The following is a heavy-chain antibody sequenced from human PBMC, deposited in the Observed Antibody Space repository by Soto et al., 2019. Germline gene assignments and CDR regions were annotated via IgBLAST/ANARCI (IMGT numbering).Heavy chain of an antibody. Sequence: PSETLSLTCAVSGVSISNYYWSWIRQPPGRGLEWIGYNHYSGGTNYNPSLKSRVIISLDTSTNQFLLKLSSVTAADTAVYYCARAPGYYYMDVWGQGTKVTVSS. J-gene: IGHJ6*03. CDR3: ARAPGYYYMDV. V-gene: IGHV4-59*01. CDR2: NHYSGGT. D-gene: IGHD2-2*01. CDR1: GVSISNYY.